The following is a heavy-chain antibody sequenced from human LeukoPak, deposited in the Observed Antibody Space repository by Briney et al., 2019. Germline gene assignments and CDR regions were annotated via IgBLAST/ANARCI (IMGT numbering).Heavy chain of an antibody. J-gene: IGHJ6*03. V-gene: IGHV4-61*02. Sequence: SETLSLTCTVSGGSISSGSYYWNWIRQPVGKRLEWIGRIYTSGNSNYNPSLKSRVTMSVDTSKNQFSLKINSLTAADTAVYYCARDPGKMIRDNYYYYYYMDVWGRGTSVTISS. CDR2: IYTSGNS. CDR1: GGSISSGSYY. CDR3: ARDPGKMIRDNYYYYYYMDV. D-gene: IGHD3-10*01.